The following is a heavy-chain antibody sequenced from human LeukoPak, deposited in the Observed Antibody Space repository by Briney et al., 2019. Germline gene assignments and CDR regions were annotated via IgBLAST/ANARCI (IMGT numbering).Heavy chain of an antibody. CDR2: IIPIFGTA. Sequence: RGASVRVSCKASGGTFSSYAISWVRQAPGQGLEWMGGIIPIFGTANYAQKFQGRITITTDESTSTAYMELSSLRSEDTAVYYCARGPYYYDSSGYMGYWGQGTLVTVSS. CDR3: ARGPYYYDSSGYMGY. J-gene: IGHJ4*02. D-gene: IGHD3-22*01. CDR1: GGTFSSYA. V-gene: IGHV1-69*05.